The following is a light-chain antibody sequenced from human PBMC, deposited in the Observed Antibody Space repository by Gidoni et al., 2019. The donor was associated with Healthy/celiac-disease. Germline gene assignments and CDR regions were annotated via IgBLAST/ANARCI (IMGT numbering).Light chain of an antibody. CDR1: KSISSY. J-gene: IGKJ1*01. CDR3: QQSYSTPWT. Sequence: DIQLTQSPSSLSASGGDGVTITCRASKSISSYLNWYQQKPGKAPKLLIYAASSLQSGVPSRFSGNGSMTDFTLTISSLQPEDFATYYFQQSYSTPWTFIQXTKVEIK. V-gene: IGKV1-39*01. CDR2: AAS.